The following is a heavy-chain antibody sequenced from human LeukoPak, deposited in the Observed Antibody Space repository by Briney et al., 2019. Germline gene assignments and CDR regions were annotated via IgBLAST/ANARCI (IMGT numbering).Heavy chain of an antibody. CDR2: ISGSGGST. V-gene: IGHV3-23*01. D-gene: IGHD6-19*01. CDR3: AKAGSSGWSSSGGDY. CDR1: GFTFSNFA. Sequence: GGSLRLSRAASGFTFSNFAMSWVRQAPGRGLEWVSTISGSGGSTFYADSVKGRFPIFRDNSKNTLFLQMNSLRAEDTAIYYCAKAGSSGWSSSGGDYWGQGSLVTVSS. J-gene: IGHJ4*02.